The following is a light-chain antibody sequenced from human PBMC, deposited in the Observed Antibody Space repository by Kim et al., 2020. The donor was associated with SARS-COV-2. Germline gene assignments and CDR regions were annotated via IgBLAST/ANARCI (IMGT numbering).Light chain of an antibody. J-gene: IGKJ3*01. CDR1: QSVSSN. CDR2: GAS. CDR3: QQYNNWPPFT. V-gene: IGKV3-15*01. Sequence: SPWERATLSCRASQSVSSNLAWYQQKPGQAPRLLIYGASTRATGIPARFSGSGSGTEFTLTISSLQSEDFAVYYCQQYNNWPPFTFGPGTKVDIK.